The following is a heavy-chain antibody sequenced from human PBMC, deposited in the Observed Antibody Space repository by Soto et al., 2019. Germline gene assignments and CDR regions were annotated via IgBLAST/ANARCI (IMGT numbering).Heavy chain of an antibody. CDR3: ARTDRDFYGLDV. CDR2: ISAAGDP. Sequence: EVQLVESGGGLVQPGGSLSLSCEASGFTFINYDMHWVRQGTGKGLEWVSGISAAGDPDYADSVEGRFTISRENAQTSFFLQMNSLRVGDTAVYYCARTDRDFYGLDVWGQGTTVIVSS. CDR1: GFTFINYD. J-gene: IGHJ6*02. V-gene: IGHV3-13*05.